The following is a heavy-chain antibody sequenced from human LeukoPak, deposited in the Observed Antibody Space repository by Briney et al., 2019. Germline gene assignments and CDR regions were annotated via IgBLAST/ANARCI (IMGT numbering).Heavy chain of an antibody. CDR1: GFPFDDYA. CDR3: VKDFGQTTAAIAY. CDR2: IRWSTDSV. J-gene: IGHJ4*02. V-gene: IGHV3-9*01. Sequence: GRSLRLSCAASGFPFDDYAMHWVRQAPGKGLEWVSGIRWSTDSVGYADSVRGRFTISRDKAKNFLYLQMNSLRAEDTALYYCVKDFGQTTAAIAYWGQGTLVTVSS. D-gene: IGHD2-2*01.